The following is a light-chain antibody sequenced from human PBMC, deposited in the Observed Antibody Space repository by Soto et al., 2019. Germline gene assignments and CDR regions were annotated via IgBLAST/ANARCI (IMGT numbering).Light chain of an antibody. CDR1: QSVSSY. Sequence: EIVLTQSPATLSLSAGERATLSCRASQSVSSYLAWYQQKPGQAPRLLIYDASNRATGIPARFSGSGSGTDFTLTISSLQPEDGATYYCQNYNTPPLTFGRGTKVEIK. CDR2: DAS. V-gene: IGKV3-11*01. CDR3: QNYNTPPLT. J-gene: IGKJ1*01.